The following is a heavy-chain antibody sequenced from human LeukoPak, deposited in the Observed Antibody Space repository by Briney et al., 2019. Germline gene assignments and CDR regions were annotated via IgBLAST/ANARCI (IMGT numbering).Heavy chain of an antibody. D-gene: IGHD6-6*01. Sequence: SETLSLTCAVYGGCFSGYYWSWIRQPPGKALEGIGEINHSGSTNYNPSLKRRVTISVDTSKNQFSLKLSSVTAADTAVYYCARGIRYSSSSRWFDPWGQGTLVTVSS. J-gene: IGHJ5*02. V-gene: IGHV4-34*01. CDR3: ARGIRYSSSSRWFDP. CDR1: GGCFSGYY. CDR2: INHSGST.